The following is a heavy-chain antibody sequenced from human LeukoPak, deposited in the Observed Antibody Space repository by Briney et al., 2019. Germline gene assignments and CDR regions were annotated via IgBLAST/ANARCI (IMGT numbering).Heavy chain of an antibody. CDR1: GYTFTTYG. Sequence: ASVKVSRKPSGYTFTTYGISWVRQAPGQGRKWMGWISAYNGNTNYAQKLQGRVTMTTDTSTSTAYMELRSLRSDDTAVYYCARVGWYGNWFDPWGQGTLVTVSS. J-gene: IGHJ5*02. CDR2: ISAYNGNT. D-gene: IGHD6-19*01. CDR3: ARVGWYGNWFDP. V-gene: IGHV1-18*01.